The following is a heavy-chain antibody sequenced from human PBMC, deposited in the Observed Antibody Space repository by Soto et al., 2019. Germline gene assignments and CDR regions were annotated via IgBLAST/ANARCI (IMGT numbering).Heavy chain of an antibody. CDR3: ARFLPEPNWFDP. CDR2: IYPGDSDT. Sequence: GESLKISCKGSGYSFTSYWIGWVRQMPGKGLEWMGIIYPGDSDTSYSPSFQGQVTISPDKSIRTAYLQWSSLKASDTAMYYCARFLPEPNWFDPWGQGTLVTVSS. V-gene: IGHV5-51*01. D-gene: IGHD1-1*01. CDR1: GYSFTSYW. J-gene: IGHJ5*02.